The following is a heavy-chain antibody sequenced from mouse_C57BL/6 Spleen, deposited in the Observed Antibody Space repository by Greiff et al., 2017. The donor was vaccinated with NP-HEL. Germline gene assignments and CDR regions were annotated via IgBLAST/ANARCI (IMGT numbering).Heavy chain of an antibody. J-gene: IGHJ4*01. CDR2: INPNNGGT. CDR3: ARYVITTVVGAMDY. D-gene: IGHD1-1*01. V-gene: IGHV1-26*01. CDR1: GYTFTDYY. Sequence: VQLQQSGPELVKPGASVKISCKASGYTFTDYYMNWVKQSHGKSLEWIGDINPNNGGTSYNQKFKGKATLTVDKSSSTAYMELRSLTSEDSAVYYCARYVITTVVGAMDYWGQGTSVTVSS.